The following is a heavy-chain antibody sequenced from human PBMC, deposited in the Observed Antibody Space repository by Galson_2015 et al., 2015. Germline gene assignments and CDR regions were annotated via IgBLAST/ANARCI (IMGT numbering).Heavy chain of an antibody. V-gene: IGHV4-4*02. CDR1: GGSISSSNW. J-gene: IGHJ4*02. CDR3: ALQWLQRGGNYFDN. Sequence: SESLSLTCAVSGGSISSSNWWSWVRQPPGKGLEWIGEIYHSGSTNYNPSLKSRATISVDKSKNQFSLKLSSVTAADTAVYFCALQWLQRGGNYFDNWGQGTLVTVSS. D-gene: IGHD5-12*01. CDR2: IYHSGST.